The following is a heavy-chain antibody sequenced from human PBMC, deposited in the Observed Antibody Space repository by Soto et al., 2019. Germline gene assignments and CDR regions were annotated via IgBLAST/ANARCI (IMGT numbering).Heavy chain of an antibody. CDR3: AKENYRYGSGSYPYYYYYGMDV. Sequence: GGSLRLSCAASGFTFSSYGMHWVRQAPGKGLEWVAVISYDGSNKYYADSVKGRFTISRDNSKNTLYLQMNSLRAEDTAVYYCAKENYRYGSGSYPYYYYYGMDVWGQGTTATVSS. V-gene: IGHV3-30*18. D-gene: IGHD3-10*01. J-gene: IGHJ6*02. CDR1: GFTFSSYG. CDR2: ISYDGSNK.